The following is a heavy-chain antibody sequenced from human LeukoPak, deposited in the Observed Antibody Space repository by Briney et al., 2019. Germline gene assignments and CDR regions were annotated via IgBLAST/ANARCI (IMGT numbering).Heavy chain of an antibody. CDR1: GGTFSSYA. CDR3: ARDEPRVAAAAPSHFDY. V-gene: IGHV1-69*13. D-gene: IGHD6-13*01. CDR2: VIPIFGTA. J-gene: IGHJ4*02. Sequence: SVTVSCKGSGGTFSSYAISWVRQAPGQGLEWMGGVIPIFGTANYAQKFQGRVTIIADESTSKAYMELSSMRSEDTAVYYCARDEPRVAAAAPSHFDYWGQGTLVTVSS.